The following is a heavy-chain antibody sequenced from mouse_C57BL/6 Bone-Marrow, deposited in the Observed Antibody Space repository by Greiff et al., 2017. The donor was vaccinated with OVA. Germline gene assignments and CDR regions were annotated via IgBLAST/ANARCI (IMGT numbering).Heavy chain of an antibody. CDR1: GFTFSSYA. V-gene: IGHV5-4*01. J-gene: IGHJ3*01. CDR3: ARERGAY. CDR2: ISDGGSYT. Sequence: EVNVVESGGGLVKPGGSLKLSCAASGFTFSSYAMSWVRQTPEKRLEWVATISDGGSYTYYPDNVKGRFTISRDNAKNNLYLQMSHLKSEDTARYYCARERGAYWGQGTLVTVSA.